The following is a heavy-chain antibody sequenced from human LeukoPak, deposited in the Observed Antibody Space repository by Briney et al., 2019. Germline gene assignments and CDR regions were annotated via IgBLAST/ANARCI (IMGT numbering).Heavy chain of an antibody. V-gene: IGHV5-51*01. Sequence: GESLKISCKGSGYSFTSYWIGWVRQMPGKGLEWMGIIYPGDSDTRYSPSFQGQVTISADKSISIAYLQWSSLKASDTAMYYCARHGDVGSSSSGLGYYYYGMDVWGQGTTVTVSS. J-gene: IGHJ6*02. CDR1: GYSFTSYW. CDR2: IYPGDSDT. CDR3: ARHGDVGSSSSGLGYYYYGMDV. D-gene: IGHD6-6*01.